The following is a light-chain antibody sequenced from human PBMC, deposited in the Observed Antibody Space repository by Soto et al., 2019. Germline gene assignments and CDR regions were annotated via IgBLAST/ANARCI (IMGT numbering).Light chain of an antibody. V-gene: IGKV3-20*01. CDR3: QQYGSSPRA. CDR2: GAS. Sequence: ENVLTQSPGTLSLSPGERATLSCRASQSVSSYLAWYQQKPGQAPRLLIYGASSRATGIPDRFSGSGSGTDFTLTISRLEPEDFAVYYCQQYGSSPRAFGQGTKLEIK. CDR1: QSVSSY. J-gene: IGKJ2*01.